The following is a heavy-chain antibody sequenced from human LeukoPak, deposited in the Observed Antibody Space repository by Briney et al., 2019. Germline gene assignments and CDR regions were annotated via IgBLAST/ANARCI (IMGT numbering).Heavy chain of an antibody. CDR3: ARAKPKNMVRGLIMRRESRYYFDY. V-gene: IGHV3-23*01. J-gene: IGHJ4*02. CDR1: GFTFSSYA. D-gene: IGHD3-10*01. CDR2: ISGSGGST. Sequence: GGSLRLSCAASGFTFSSYAMSWVRQAPGKGLEWVSTISGSGGSTYYADSVKGRFTLSRDNSKNTLYIQMNSLRAEDTAVYYCARAKPKNMVRGLIMRRESRYYFDYWGQGTLVTVSS.